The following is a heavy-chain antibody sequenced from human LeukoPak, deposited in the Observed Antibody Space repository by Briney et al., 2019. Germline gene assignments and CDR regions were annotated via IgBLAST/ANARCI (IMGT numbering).Heavy chain of an antibody. V-gene: IGHV4-59*01. CDR3: ARAFRGRPNYYDSSGYQFDY. CDR1: GGSISSYY. J-gene: IGHJ4*02. D-gene: IGHD3-22*01. CDR2: IYYSGST. Sequence: SETLSLTCTVSGGSISSYYWSWIRQPPGKGLEWIGYIYYSGSTNYNPSLKSRVTISVDTSKNQFSLKLSSVTAADTAVYYCARAFRGRPNYYDSSGYQFDYWGQGTLVTVSS.